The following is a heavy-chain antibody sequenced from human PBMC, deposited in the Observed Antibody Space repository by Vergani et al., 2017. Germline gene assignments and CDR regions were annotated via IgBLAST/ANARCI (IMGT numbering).Heavy chain of an antibody. CDR2: MNPNSGNT. V-gene: IGHV1-8*01. CDR3: GLRPGIVGAIDY. J-gene: IGHJ4*02. CDR1: GYTFTSYD. D-gene: IGHD1-26*01. Sequence: QVQLVQSGAEVKKPGASVKVSCKASGYTFTSYDINWVRQATGQGLEWMGWMNPNSGNTGYAQKFQGRVTMTRNTSISTAYMELSSLRSEDTAVYYCGLRPGIVGAIDYWGQGTLVTVSS.